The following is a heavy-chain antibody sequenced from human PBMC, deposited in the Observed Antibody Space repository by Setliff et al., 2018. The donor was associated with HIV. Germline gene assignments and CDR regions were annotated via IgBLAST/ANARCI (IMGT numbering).Heavy chain of an antibody. CDR3: ARLTRITTAGH. CDR1: GFSFSNYA. D-gene: IGHD6-13*01. CDR2: INHSGST. Sequence: KTSETLRLSCAVAGFSFSNYAMTWIRQPPGKGLEWIGEINHSGSTNDNPSLKSRVTISVDTSKNQFSLKLNSVTAADTAVYYCARLTRITTAGHWGQGTLVTVSS. J-gene: IGHJ4*02. V-gene: IGHV4-34*01.